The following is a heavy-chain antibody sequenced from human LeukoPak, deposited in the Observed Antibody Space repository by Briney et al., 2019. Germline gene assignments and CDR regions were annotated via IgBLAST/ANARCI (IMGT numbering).Heavy chain of an antibody. CDR3: AKEAYSYGYFDS. CDR2: ISYDGSNK. V-gene: IGHV3-30*18. Sequence: GGSLRLSCAASGFTFSSYDMHWVRQAPGKGLEWVAGISYDGSNKYYTDSVKGRFTISRDNSKNTLYLQMNSLRAEDTALYYCAKEAYSYGYFDSWGRGTLVTVSS. D-gene: IGHD5-18*01. CDR1: GFTFSSYD. J-gene: IGHJ4*02.